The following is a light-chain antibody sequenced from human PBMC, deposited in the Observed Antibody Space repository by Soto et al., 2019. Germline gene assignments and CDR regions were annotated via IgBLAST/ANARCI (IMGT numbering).Light chain of an antibody. V-gene: IGKV3-15*01. Sequence: VLTQSPGTLSLSAGERATLSCRASQSVSSSYLAWYQQKPGQPPRLLIYDASMRETGVPPRFSGSGSGTEFTLTISNLQSEDFAIYFCQKFNKWPWTFGQGTKVDI. CDR3: QKFNKWPWT. CDR1: QSVSSSY. J-gene: IGKJ1*01. CDR2: DAS.